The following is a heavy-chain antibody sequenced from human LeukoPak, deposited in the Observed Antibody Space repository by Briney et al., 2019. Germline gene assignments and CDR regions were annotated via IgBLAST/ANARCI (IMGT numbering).Heavy chain of an antibody. D-gene: IGHD2-21*01. J-gene: IGHJ2*01. Sequence: SETLSLTCTVSGYSISSGYYWGWIRQPPEKGLEWIGESNHSGSTKYNPSLKSRLTMSVDTSKSQCSLTLSSVTAADTAVNYCARGRHCAGESTEDWYFDLWERGTLVTVSS. V-gene: IGHV4-38-2*02. CDR2: SNHSGST. CDR1: GYSISSGYY. CDR3: ARGRHCAGESTEDWYFDL.